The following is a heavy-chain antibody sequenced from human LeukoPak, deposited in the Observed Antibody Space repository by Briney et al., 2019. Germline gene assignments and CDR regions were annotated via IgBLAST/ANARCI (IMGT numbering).Heavy chain of an antibody. CDR3: AKDLILYYYDSSGPDY. D-gene: IGHD3-22*01. Sequence: GGSLRLSCAASGFTFSSYGMHWVRQAPGKGLEWVAVISYDGSNKYYADSVKCRFTISRDNSKNTLYLQMNSLRAEDTAVYYCAKDLILYYYDSSGPDYWGQGTLVTVSS. V-gene: IGHV3-30*18. CDR2: ISYDGSNK. CDR1: GFTFSSYG. J-gene: IGHJ4*02.